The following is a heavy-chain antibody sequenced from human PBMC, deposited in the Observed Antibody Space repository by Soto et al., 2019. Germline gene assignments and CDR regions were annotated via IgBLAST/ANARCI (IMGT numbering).Heavy chain of an antibody. V-gene: IGHV3-30*18. CDR1: GFTFSSYG. Sequence: GGSVRLSCAASGFTFSSYGMHWVRQAPGKGLEWVAVISYDGSNKYYADSVKGRFTISRDNSKNTLYLQMNSLRAEDTAVYYCAKDLGSSRWYFDLWGRGTLVTVSS. J-gene: IGHJ2*01. CDR2: ISYDGSNK. CDR3: AKDLGSSRWYFDL. D-gene: IGHD6-13*01.